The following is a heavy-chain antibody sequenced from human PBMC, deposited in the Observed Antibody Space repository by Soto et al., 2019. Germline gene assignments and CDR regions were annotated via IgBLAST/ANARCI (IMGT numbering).Heavy chain of an antibody. Sequence: SETLSLTCTVSGGSVSSGSYYWSWIRQPPGKGLEWIGYIYYSGSTNYNPSLKSRVAISVDTSKNQFSLKLSSVTAADTAVYYCAREVAAMGLFDYRGQAILVTVSS. CDR1: GGSVSSGSYY. V-gene: IGHV4-61*01. CDR2: IYYSGST. J-gene: IGHJ4*02. CDR3: AREVAAMGLFDY. D-gene: IGHD5-18*01.